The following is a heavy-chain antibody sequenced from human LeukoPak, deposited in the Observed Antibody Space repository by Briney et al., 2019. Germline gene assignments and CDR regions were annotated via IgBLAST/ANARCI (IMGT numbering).Heavy chain of an antibody. D-gene: IGHD3-3*01. CDR3: AKVLRHPNNPSTKTYYDFWSGYFSPSPENYGMDV. V-gene: IGHV4-34*01. CDR2: INHSGST. CDR1: GGSFSGYY. J-gene: IGHJ6*02. Sequence: SETLSLTCAVYGGSFSGYYWSWIRQPPGKGLEWIGEINHSGSTNYNPSLKSRVTISVDTSKNQFSLKLSSVTAADTAVYYCAKVLRHPNNPSTKTYYDFWSGYFSPSPENYGMDVWGQGTTVTVSS.